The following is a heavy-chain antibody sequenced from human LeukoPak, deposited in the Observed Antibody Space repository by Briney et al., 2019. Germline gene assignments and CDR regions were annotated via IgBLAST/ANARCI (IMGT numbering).Heavy chain of an antibody. V-gene: IGHV4-59*01. Sequence: PSETLSLTCTVSGASISSYYWSWIRQPPGKGLEWIGYIYYSGSTNYNPSLKSRVTISVDTSKNQFSLKLSSVTAADTVVYYCARASPIAVAGIWADWGQGTLVTVSS. CDR2: IYYSGST. D-gene: IGHD6-19*01. CDR1: GASISSYY. J-gene: IGHJ4*02. CDR3: ARASPIAVAGIWAD.